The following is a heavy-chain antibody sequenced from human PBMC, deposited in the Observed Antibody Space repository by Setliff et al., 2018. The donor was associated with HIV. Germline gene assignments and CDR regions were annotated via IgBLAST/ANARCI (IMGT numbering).Heavy chain of an antibody. CDR3: ARLIHTGLLYFDF. CDR2: VYTSGST. Sequence: SETLSLTCTVSGGSINNYYWSWIRQPPGKGLEWIGYVYTSGSTNYNPSLKSRVTISVDTSKKQFSLKLSSVTAADTAVYFCARLIHTGLLYFDFWGLGTLVTVS. CDR1: GGSINNYY. J-gene: IGHJ4*02. D-gene: IGHD2-8*02. V-gene: IGHV4-4*09.